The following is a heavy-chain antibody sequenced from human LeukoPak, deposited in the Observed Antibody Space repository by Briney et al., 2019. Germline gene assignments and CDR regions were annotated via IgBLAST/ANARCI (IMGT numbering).Heavy chain of an antibody. CDR2: IMPLFGTA. V-gene: IGHV1-69*05. CDR1: GGTFNNSA. CDR3: ARDVHGDFGSGWFDP. Sequence: SVKVSCKTSGGTFNNSAISWVRQAPGQGLEWLGGIMPLFGTAGYAQKFQGRVTITKDESTRTVYLELTSLTSDDTPVYYCARDVHGDFGSGWFDPWGQGTLVSVSS. J-gene: IGHJ5*02. D-gene: IGHD2-21*02.